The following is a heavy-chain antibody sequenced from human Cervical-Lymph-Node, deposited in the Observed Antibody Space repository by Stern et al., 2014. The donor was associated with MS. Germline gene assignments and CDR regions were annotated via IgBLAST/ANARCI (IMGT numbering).Heavy chain of an antibody. J-gene: IGHJ1*01. D-gene: IGHD3-22*01. CDR2: ISCHNGDT. V-gene: IGHV1-18*01. CDR1: GYTFSTYV. CDR3: ATMTIIGFGP. Sequence: VQLVESGPEVRKPGASVKVSCKTSGYTFSTYVVFWVRQAPGQGLEWLGSISCHNGDTNYAQILKGRVTMTTDSSTNTAYMELRSLRSDDTAVYYCATMTIIGFGPWGQGTLVTVSS.